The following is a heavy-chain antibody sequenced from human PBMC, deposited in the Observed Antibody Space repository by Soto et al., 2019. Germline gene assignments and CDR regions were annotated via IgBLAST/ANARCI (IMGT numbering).Heavy chain of an antibody. CDR1: GYTFTGYY. D-gene: IGHD6-13*01. J-gene: IGHJ6*02. CDR3: ARVMYSSYGMDV. V-gene: IGHV1-2*02. Sequence: ASVKVSCKASGYTFTGYYMHWVRQAPGQGLEWMGWINPNSGGTNYAQKFQGRVTMTRDTSISTAYMELSRLRSDDTAVYYCARVMYSSYGMDVWGQGTTVTVSS. CDR2: INPNSGGT.